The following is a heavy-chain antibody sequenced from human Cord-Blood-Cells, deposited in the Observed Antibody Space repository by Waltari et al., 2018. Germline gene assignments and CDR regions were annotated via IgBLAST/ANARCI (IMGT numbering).Heavy chain of an antibody. D-gene: IGHD2-2*01. V-gene: IGHV1-8*03. CDR2: RNPTSGNT. CDR3: ARVSSTSCYDY. CDR1: GYTFTSYD. J-gene: IGHJ4*02. Sequence: QVQLVQSGAEVKKPGASVKVSCKASGYTFTSYDINWVRQATGQGLEWMGSRNPTSGNTGYAQKFQGRVTITRNTSISTAYMELCSLRAEDTAVYYCARVSSTSCYDYWGQGTLVTVSS.